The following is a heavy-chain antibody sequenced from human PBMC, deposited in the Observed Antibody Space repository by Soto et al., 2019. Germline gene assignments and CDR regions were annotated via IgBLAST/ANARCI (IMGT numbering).Heavy chain of an antibody. D-gene: IGHD6-6*01. Sequence: PGGSLRLSCAASGFTFSDYYMSWIRQAPGKGLEWVSYISSSGSTIYYADSVKGRFTISRDNAKNSLYLQMNSLRAEDTAVYYCARDPPARPLPENFAYWGQGTLVTVSS. J-gene: IGHJ4*02. V-gene: IGHV3-11*01. CDR2: ISSSGSTI. CDR3: ARDPPARPLPENFAY. CDR1: GFTFSDYY.